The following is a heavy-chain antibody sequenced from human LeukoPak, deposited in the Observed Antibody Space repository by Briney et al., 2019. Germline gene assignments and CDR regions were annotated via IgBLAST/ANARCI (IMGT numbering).Heavy chain of an antibody. D-gene: IGHD1-7*01. Sequence: GGSLRLSCAASGFTFSTDAMNWVRQAPGKGLEWVSAISGSGGRTYYADSVKGRFTISRDNSKNTLCLQMNSLRAEDTAVYYCAKEGKTRTWNYYQAKPVYWGQGTLVTVSS. V-gene: IGHV3-23*01. CDR3: AKEGKTRTWNYYQAKPVY. J-gene: IGHJ4*02. CDR2: ISGSGGRT. CDR1: GFTFSTDA.